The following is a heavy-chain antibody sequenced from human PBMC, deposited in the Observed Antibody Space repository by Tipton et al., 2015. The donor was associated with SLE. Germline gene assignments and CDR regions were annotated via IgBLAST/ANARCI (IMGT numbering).Heavy chain of an antibody. D-gene: IGHD3-3*01. CDR3: ARGVWSGSFFDL. V-gene: IGHV4-39*07. CDR2: IYYSGST. Sequence: LRLSCTVSGGSISSSSYYWGWIRQPPGKGLEWIGSIYYSGSTYYNPSLKSRVTISVDTSKNQFSLKLSSVTAADTAVYYCARGVWSGSFFDLWGRGTLATVSS. CDR1: GGSISSSSYY. J-gene: IGHJ2*01.